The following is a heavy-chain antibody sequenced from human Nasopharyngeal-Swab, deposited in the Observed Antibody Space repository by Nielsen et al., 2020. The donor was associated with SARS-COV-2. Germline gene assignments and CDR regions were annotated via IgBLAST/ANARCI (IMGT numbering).Heavy chain of an antibody. Sequence: ASVKVPCKASGYTFTSYAMNWVRQAPGQGLEWMGWINTNTGNPTYAQGFTGRFVFSLDTSVSTAYLQISSLKAGDTAVYYCARDTRSSWYYYYGMDVWGQGTTVTVSS. CDR2: INTNTGNP. CDR1: GYTFTSYA. V-gene: IGHV7-4-1*02. CDR3: ARDTRSSWYYYYGMDV. D-gene: IGHD6-13*01. J-gene: IGHJ6*02.